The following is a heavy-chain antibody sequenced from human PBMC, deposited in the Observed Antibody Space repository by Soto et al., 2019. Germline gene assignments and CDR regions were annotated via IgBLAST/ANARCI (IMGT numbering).Heavy chain of an antibody. D-gene: IGHD4-17*01. CDR2: IYYSGST. CDR3: ARFGDYSDLDAFDI. J-gene: IGHJ3*02. V-gene: IGHV4-59*08. CDR1: GGSIISYY. Sequence: SETLSLTCTVSGGSIISYYWSWIRQPPGKGLEWIGYIYYSGSTNYNPSLKSRVTISVDTSKNQFSLKLSSVTAADTAVYYCARFGDYSDLDAFDIWGQGTMVTVSS.